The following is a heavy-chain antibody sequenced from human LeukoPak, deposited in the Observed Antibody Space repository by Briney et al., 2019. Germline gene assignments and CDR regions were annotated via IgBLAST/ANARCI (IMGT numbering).Heavy chain of an antibody. CDR2: IYYSGST. CDR1: GGSISSYY. J-gene: IGHJ5*02. V-gene: IGHV4-59*01. D-gene: IGHD3-3*01. Sequence: SETLSLTCTVSGGSISSYYWSWIRQPPGKGRECLGYIYYSGSTNYNPSLRSRVTISVDTSKNQFSLKLGSVTAADTAVYYCARGMQYYDFWSGYYTVVWFDPWGQGTLVTVSS. CDR3: ARGMQYYDFWSGYYTVVWFDP.